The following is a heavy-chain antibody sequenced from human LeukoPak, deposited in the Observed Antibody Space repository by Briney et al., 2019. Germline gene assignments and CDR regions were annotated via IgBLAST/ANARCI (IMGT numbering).Heavy chain of an antibody. CDR1: GFTFSTYA. CDR3: AKGKGSSSSSIDW. Sequence: GGSLRLSCAASGFTFSTYAMSWVRQAPGKGLEWVSAISGSGGSTYYADSVKGRFTISRDNSKNTLYLQIHSLRAEDTAVYYCAKGKGSSSSSIDWWGQGTLVTVSA. D-gene: IGHD2-15*01. CDR2: ISGSGGST. V-gene: IGHV3-23*01. J-gene: IGHJ4*02.